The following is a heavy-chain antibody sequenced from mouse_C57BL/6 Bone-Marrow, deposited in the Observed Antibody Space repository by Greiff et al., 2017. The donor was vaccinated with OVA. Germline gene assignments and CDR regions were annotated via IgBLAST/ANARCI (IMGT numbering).Heavy chain of an antibody. Sequence: EVQLQQSGPELVKPGASVKISCKASGYTFTDYYMNWVKQSHGKSLEWIGDINPNNGGTSYNQKFKGKATLTVDKSSSTAYMELRSLTSEDSAVYYCARTGSSYPAWFAYWGQGTLVTVSA. J-gene: IGHJ3*01. CDR2: INPNNGGT. CDR3: ARTGSSYPAWFAY. CDR1: GYTFTDYY. D-gene: IGHD1-1*01. V-gene: IGHV1-26*01.